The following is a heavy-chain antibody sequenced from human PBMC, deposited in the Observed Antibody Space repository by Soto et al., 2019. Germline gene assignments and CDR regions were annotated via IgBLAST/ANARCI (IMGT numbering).Heavy chain of an antibody. D-gene: IGHD2-2*01. CDR2: ISAYNGNT. Sequence: ASVKVSCKASGYTFTSYGISWVRQAPGQGLEWMGWISAYNGNTNYAQKLQGRDTMNTDTSTSTAYMELRSLRSDDTAVYYCARGYCSSTSCYWGFDYWGQGTLVTVSS. CDR3: ARGYCSSTSCYWGFDY. V-gene: IGHV1-18*01. CDR1: GYTFTSYG. J-gene: IGHJ4*02.